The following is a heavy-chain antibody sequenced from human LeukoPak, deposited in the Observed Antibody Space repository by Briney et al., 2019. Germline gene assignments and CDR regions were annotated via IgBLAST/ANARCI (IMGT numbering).Heavy chain of an antibody. CDR1: GFTFSSYC. CDR3: ARDLFDSSGWYFGSYYYHYGMDV. V-gene: IGHV3-33*01. CDR2: IWYDGSNK. D-gene: IGHD6-19*01. Sequence: GGSLRLSCAASGFTFSSYCMHWVRQAPGKGLEWVAVIWYDGSNKYYADSVKGRFTISRDNSKNTLYLQMNSLRAEDTAVYYCARDLFDSSGWYFGSYYYHYGMDVWGQGTTVTVFS. J-gene: IGHJ6*02.